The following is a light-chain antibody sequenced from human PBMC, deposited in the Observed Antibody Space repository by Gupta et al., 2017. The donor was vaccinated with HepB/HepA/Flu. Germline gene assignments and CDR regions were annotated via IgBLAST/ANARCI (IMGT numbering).Light chain of an antibody. CDR2: GAS. Sequence: EILLTQSPGTLSLSLGERAVLSCRASQSISSSFLAWYQQRPGQAPRLLIYGASSRATGIPDRFSGSGSGTDFTLTISRLEPDDFAVYYCQQYGNSPYTFGQGTKLEIK. CDR3: QQYGNSPYT. J-gene: IGKJ2*01. V-gene: IGKV3-20*01. CDR1: QSISSSF.